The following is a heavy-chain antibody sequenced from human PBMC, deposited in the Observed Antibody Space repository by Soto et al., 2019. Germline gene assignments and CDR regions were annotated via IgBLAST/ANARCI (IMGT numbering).Heavy chain of an antibody. CDR3: ARRTVNIRTFYSGLKTHCFDY. Sequence: SETLSLTWAVSGGSISSSSYYWGWIRQPPGKGLEWIGSIYYSGSTYYTPSLQSRVAISVDTSKNQFSLKLNSVTAADTAVYYCARRTVNIRTFYSGLKTHCFDYWGQGTLVTVSS. D-gene: IGHD6-19*01. J-gene: IGHJ4*02. V-gene: IGHV4-39*01. CDR2: IYYSGST. CDR1: GGSISSSSYY.